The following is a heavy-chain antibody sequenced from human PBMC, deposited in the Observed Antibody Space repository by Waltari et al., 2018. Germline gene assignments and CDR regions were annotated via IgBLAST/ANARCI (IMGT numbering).Heavy chain of an antibody. CDR2: IDPEDGET. Sequence: EVQLVQSGAEVQKPGATVTISCNASGYPFIDYFMHWVRQAPGKGLEWVGRIDPEDGETVYAEKFQGRVTITADTSTDTSYLELSSLRSDDTAVYYCAPLPGGSGQTFDYWGQGTLLTVSS. CDR1: GYPFIDYF. J-gene: IGHJ4*02. D-gene: IGHD3-10*01. V-gene: IGHV1-69-2*01. CDR3: APLPGGSGQTFDY.